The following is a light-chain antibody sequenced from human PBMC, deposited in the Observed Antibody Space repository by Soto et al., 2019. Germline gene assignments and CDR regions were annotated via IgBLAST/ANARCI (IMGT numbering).Light chain of an antibody. CDR1: QSVSSN. CDR2: GAS. V-gene: IGKV3-15*01. Sequence: EIRMTQSPATLSVSPGERANLSCRASQSVSSNLAWYQQKPGQAPRLLIYGASTRATGIPARFSGSGSGTDFTLTISSLQSEDLAVYHCQQYNDWPTWTFGQGTKVDIK. J-gene: IGKJ1*01. CDR3: QQYNDWPTWT.